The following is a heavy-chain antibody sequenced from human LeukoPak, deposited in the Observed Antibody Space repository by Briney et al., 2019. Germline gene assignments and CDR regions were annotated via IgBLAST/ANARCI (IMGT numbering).Heavy chain of an antibody. CDR2: ITPSGGT. V-gene: IGHV1-2*02. J-gene: IGHJ4*02. CDR3: ARDRYGDGFAHFDY. D-gene: IGHD5-24*01. Sequence: ASVKVPCKASGYTXTSYATHWVRQAPGQGLESMGWITPSGGTNYPQKFQGRVAITRDTSITTAYMDLSRLTSDDTAVYYCARDRYGDGFAHFDYWGQGALVTVSS. CDR1: GYTXTSYA.